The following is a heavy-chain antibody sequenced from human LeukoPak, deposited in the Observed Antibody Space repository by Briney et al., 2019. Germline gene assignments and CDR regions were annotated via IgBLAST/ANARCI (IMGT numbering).Heavy chain of an antibody. CDR3: ARVRAVAGIFYYYFDY. CDR1: GYTLTGYY. V-gene: IGHV1-2*02. CDR2: INPNSGGT. J-gene: IGHJ4*02. Sequence: GASVNVSYKASGYTLTGYYMHWVRQAPGQRHEWMGGINPNSGGTNYAQKFQGRVTMTRDTSISTAYMELSRLRSDDTAVYYCARVRAVAGIFYYYFDYWGQGTLVTVSS. D-gene: IGHD6-19*01.